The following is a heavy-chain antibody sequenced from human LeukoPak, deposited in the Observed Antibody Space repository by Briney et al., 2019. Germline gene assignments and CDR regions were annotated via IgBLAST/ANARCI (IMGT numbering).Heavy chain of an antibody. D-gene: IGHD3-16*01. Sequence: SETLSLTCTVSGGSISSSYWSWKRQPPGKGLEWIGYLYYTGSTNYNPSLKSRVTIPVDRSKNQFSLKLSSVTAADTAIYYCARGPGRVGGDNWGQGTLVTVSS. V-gene: IGHV4-59*01. CDR2: LYYTGST. CDR3: ARGPGRVGGDN. CDR1: GGSISSSY. J-gene: IGHJ4*02.